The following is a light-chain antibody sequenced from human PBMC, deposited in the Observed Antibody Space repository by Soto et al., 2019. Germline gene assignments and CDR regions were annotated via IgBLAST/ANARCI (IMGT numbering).Light chain of an antibody. J-gene: IGKJ5*01. V-gene: IGKV1-39*01. CDR1: QSIASY. CDR3: QQNYSTPIT. CDR2: LAS. Sequence: DIQMTQSPSSLSASVGDRVTVTCRASQSIASYLNWYQQKPGKAPKLLIYLASSLQSGVPSRFSGSGSGTDFTLTISSLQPEDFATYYCQQNYSTPITFGQGTRLEIK.